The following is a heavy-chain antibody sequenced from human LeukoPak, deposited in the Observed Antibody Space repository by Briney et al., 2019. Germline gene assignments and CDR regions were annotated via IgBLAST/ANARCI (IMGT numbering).Heavy chain of an antibody. CDR2: INHSGST. Sequence: PSETLSLTCAVYGGSFSGYYWSWIRQTPGKGLEWIGEINHSGSTNYNPSLKSRVTISVDTSKNQFSLKLSSVTAADTAVYYCARRSKGGTMVRGVKGGYFDYWGQGTLVTVSS. CDR3: ARRSKGGTMVRGVKGGYFDY. D-gene: IGHD3-10*01. V-gene: IGHV4-34*01. J-gene: IGHJ4*02. CDR1: GGSFSGYY.